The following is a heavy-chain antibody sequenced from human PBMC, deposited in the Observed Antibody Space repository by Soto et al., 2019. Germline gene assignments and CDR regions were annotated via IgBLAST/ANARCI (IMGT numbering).Heavy chain of an antibody. CDR2: ISSGSAYI. Sequence: XGSLRLSCVVSGVSFSRNSMHWVRQAPGKGLEWVSSISSGSAYIFYADSVKGRFTTSRDNAKNSLYLQMGSLRPEDTAIYYCVKQAHGLDGVAFDYWGQGTQVTVSS. V-gene: IGHV3-21*04. CDR3: VKQAHGLDGVAFDY. D-gene: IGHD2-15*01. J-gene: IGHJ4*02. CDR1: GVSFSRNS.